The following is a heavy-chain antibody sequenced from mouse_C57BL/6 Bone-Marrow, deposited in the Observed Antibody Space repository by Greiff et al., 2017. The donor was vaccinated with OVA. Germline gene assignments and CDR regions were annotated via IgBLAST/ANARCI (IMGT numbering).Heavy chain of an antibody. V-gene: IGHV1-69*01. D-gene: IGHD1-1*01. Sequence: VQLQQPGAELVMPGASVKLSCKASGYTFTSYWMHWVKQRPGQGLEWIGEIDPSDSYTNYNQKFKGKSTLTVDKSSSTAYMQLSSLTSEDSAVYYCARETTVVEDAMDYWGQGTSVTVSS. CDR1: GYTFTSYW. J-gene: IGHJ4*01. CDR2: IDPSDSYT. CDR3: ARETTVVEDAMDY.